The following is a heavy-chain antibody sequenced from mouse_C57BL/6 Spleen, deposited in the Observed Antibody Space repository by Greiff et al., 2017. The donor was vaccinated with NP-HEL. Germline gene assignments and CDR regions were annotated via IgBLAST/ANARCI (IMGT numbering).Heavy chain of an antibody. V-gene: IGHV5-17*01. CDR2: ISRGSSTI. CDR3: ARLRRGSMDY. Sequence: EVKLVESGGGLVKPGGSLKLSCAASGFTFSDYGMHWVRQAPETGLEWIAYISRGSSTIYYADTVKGRFTISRDNAKNTLFLQMPSLRSDDTAMYYCARLRRGSMDYWGQGTSVTVSS. J-gene: IGHJ4*01. CDR1: GFTFSDYG.